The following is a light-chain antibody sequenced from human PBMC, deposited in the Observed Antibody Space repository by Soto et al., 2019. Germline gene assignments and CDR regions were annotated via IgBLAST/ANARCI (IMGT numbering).Light chain of an antibody. CDR2: EGS. V-gene: IGLV2-23*01. Sequence: QSVLTQPASVSGSPGQSITISCTKTSSDVGSYNLVSWYQQHPAKAPKLIIYEGSKRPSAVSSRFSGSDSGNTASLTISGLQAEDEADYYCCSYAGSSTYVFGGGTKVTVL. CDR1: SSDVGSYNL. J-gene: IGLJ1*01. CDR3: CSYAGSSTYV.